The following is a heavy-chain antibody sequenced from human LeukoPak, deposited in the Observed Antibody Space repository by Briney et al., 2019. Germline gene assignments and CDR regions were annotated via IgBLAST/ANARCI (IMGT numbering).Heavy chain of an antibody. CDR2: ISGSGGST. CDR3: ATLPYYYDSSGSYYFDY. Sequence: GGSLRLSCAASGFTFSSYAMSWVRQAPGKGLEWVSAISGSGGSTYYADSVKGRFTISRDNSKNTLYLQMNSLRVEDTAVYYCATLPYYYDSSGSYYFDYWGQGTLVTVSS. J-gene: IGHJ4*02. V-gene: IGHV3-23*01. CDR1: GFTFSSYA. D-gene: IGHD3-22*01.